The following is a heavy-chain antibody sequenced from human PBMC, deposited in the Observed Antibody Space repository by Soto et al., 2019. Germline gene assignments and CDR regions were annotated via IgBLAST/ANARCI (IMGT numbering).Heavy chain of an antibody. CDR1: GVFISSANYC. CDR3: ARGWDRYSGRSGGVDY. D-gene: IGHD1-26*01. Sequence: PPDTFSLTCTVSGVFISSANYCWNLIRQPPGKGLEWIGYIYYSGSTYYNPSLKSRLTISLDTSKNQFSLKLSSVTAADTAVYYCARGWDRYSGRSGGVDYWGQGTLGTVSS. CDR2: IYYSGST. V-gene: IGHV4-30-4*02. J-gene: IGHJ4*02.